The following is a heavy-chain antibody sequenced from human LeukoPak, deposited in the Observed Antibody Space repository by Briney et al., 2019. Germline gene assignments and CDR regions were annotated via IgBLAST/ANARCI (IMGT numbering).Heavy chain of an antibody. CDR3: TKELHVAVAVADYYYFYMDV. V-gene: IGHV3-23*01. J-gene: IGHJ6*03. CDR2: INGGGNTT. CDR1: GFAFSSFA. D-gene: IGHD6-19*01. Sequence: GGSLRLSCAASGFAFSSFAMGWVRQSPGKGLEWLSTINGGGNTTFYSDSVKGRFIISRDNSKNTLYLHMDSLRPDDTATYYCTKELHVAVAVADYYYFYMDVWGRGTAVTVSS.